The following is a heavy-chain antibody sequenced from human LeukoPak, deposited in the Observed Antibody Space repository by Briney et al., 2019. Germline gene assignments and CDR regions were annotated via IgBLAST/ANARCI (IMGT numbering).Heavy chain of an antibody. J-gene: IGHJ5*02. Sequence: GGSLRLSCAASGFTFSSFGMSWVRQAPGKGLEWVSAITGSGRSTYYADSVKGRFTVSRDNSKNTLYLQMNSLRAEDTAVYYCARVLHKRNYDSSDYYGSWGQGTLVTVSS. D-gene: IGHD3-22*01. CDR1: GFTFSSFG. CDR3: ARVLHKRNYDSSDYYGS. V-gene: IGHV3-23*01. CDR2: ITGSGRST.